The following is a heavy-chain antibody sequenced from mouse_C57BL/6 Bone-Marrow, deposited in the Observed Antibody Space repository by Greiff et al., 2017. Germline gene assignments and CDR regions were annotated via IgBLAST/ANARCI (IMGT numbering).Heavy chain of an antibody. J-gene: IGHJ3*01. CDR3: ARGGDAYGGAWFAY. V-gene: IGHV5-17*01. D-gene: IGHD2-2*01. CDR1: GFTFSDYG. Sequence: EVQVVESGGGLVKPGGSLKLSCAASGFTFSDYGMHWVRQAPEQGLKWVAYISSGSSTIYYTATVKGRFTISRANAKNTLFLHMTSRRSADTAIFSCARGGDAYGGAWFAYWGQGTLVTVSA. CDR2: ISSGSSTI.